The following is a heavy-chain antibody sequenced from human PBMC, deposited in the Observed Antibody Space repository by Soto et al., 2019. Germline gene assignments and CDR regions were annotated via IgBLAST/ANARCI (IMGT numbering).Heavy chain of an antibody. CDR1: GYTFSSHW. V-gene: IGHV3-74*03. D-gene: IGHD6-6*01. Sequence: EVQLVESGGGLVQPGGSLRLSCAASGYTFSSHWIHWVRQAPGQGLVGVSRISPDGSSTQYADYVEGRFTISRDNAKNTLYLEMNSLRADDTAVYYCARPRSMSSSGFDIWGQGTMVTVSS. J-gene: IGHJ3*02. CDR3: ARPRSMSSSGFDI. CDR2: ISPDGSST.